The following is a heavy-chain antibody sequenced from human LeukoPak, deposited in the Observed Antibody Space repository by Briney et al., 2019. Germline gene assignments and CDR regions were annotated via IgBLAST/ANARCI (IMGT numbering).Heavy chain of an antibody. CDR1: GFTFSRYA. J-gene: IGHJ6*02. CDR2: ISGGGGSA. Sequence: GGSLRLSCAASGFTFSRYAMHWVRQAPGKGLEWVSAISGGGGSAYYADSVKGRFTISRDSSMNTLYLQMNSLTAGDTAVYYCAKAVGATRGYYYSGMDVWGQGTTVTVSS. CDR3: AKAVGATRGYYYSGMDV. D-gene: IGHD1-26*01. V-gene: IGHV3-23*01.